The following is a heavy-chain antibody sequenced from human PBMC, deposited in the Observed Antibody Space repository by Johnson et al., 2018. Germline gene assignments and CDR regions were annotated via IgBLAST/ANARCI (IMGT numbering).Heavy chain of an antibody. CDR2: ISYDGSNK. J-gene: IGHJ6*02. CDR3: AKTKVVPAASHVGPNYYYYGMDV. CDR1: GFTFSSYG. D-gene: IGHD2-2*01. Sequence: QVQLVESGGGVVQPGRSLRLSCVASGFTFSSYGMHWVRQAPGKGLEWVAVISYDGSNKYYADSVKGRFTIARDNSKNTLYLQMNSLRAEDTAVYYCAKTKVVPAASHVGPNYYYYGMDVWGQGTTVTVSS. V-gene: IGHV3-30*18.